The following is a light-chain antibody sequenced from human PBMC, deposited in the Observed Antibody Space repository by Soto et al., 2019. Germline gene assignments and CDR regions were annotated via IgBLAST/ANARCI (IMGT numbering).Light chain of an antibody. J-gene: IGLJ1*01. CDR1: SSDIGHYDY. Sequence: QSALTQPASVSGSPGQSITLSCTGNSSDIGHYDYVYWYQQHPGKAPKLMIYHVTYRPSGVSNRYSGSKSGNSASLTISGLQADDEADYYCCSLTTSHTYVFGSGTKLTVL. CDR3: CSLTTSHTYV. V-gene: IGLV2-14*03. CDR2: HVT.